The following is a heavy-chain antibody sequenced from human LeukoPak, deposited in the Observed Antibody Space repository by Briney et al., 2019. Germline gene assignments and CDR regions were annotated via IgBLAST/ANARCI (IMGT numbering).Heavy chain of an antibody. D-gene: IGHD2-8*02. V-gene: IGHV4-39*07. CDR3: ATYRQVLLPFES. J-gene: IGHJ4*02. CDR2: IFYSGNT. Sequence: SETLSLTCTVSGGSINSSSYYWGWIRQPPGKGLEWIGSIFYSGNTYDNPSLKSRVTISVDTSKNQFSLKLSSVTAADTAIYYCATYRQVLLPFESWGQGTLVTVSS. CDR1: GGSINSSSYY.